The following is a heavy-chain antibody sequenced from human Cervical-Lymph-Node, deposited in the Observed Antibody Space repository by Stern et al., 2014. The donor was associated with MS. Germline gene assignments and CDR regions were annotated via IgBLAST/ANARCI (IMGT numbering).Heavy chain of an antibody. CDR2: IYYSGTT. CDR1: GASLTSYY. CDR3: ARATDP. J-gene: IGHJ5*02. Sequence: QVQLQESGPGLLRPSETLSLTCTVSGASLTSYYWSWIRQPPGKGLEWIGYIYYSGTTNYSASLKGRVAISRDTSKTQFALRLSSVTAADTAVYYCARATDPWGQGTRVTVSS. V-gene: IGHV4-59*01.